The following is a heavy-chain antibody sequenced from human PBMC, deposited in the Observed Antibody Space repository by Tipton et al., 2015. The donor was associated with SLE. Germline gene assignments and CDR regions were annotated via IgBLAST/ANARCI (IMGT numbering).Heavy chain of an antibody. CDR1: GGSVSSGSYY. J-gene: IGHJ5*02. Sequence: TLSLTCTVSGGSVSSGSYYWSWIRQPPGKGLEWIGKINHSGSTNYNPSLKSRVTISIDTSKNQFSLKLSSVTAADTAVYYCARDLGLYSSSWYEGFDPWGQGTLVTVSS. CDR2: INHSGST. CDR3: ARDLGLYSSSWYEGFDP. D-gene: IGHD6-13*01. V-gene: IGHV4-61*01.